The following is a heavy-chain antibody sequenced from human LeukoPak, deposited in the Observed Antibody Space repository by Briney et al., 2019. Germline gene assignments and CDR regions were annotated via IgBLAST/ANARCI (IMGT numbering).Heavy chain of an antibody. CDR3: ASRFPAAGAFDI. V-gene: IGHV1-69*05. Sequence: SVKVSCKASGGTFSSYAISWVRQAPGQGLEWMGGIIPIFGTANYAQKFQGRVTITTDESTSTAYMELSSLRSEDTAVYYCASRFPAAGAFDIWGQGTMVTVFS. CDR2: IIPIFGTA. CDR1: GGTFSSYA. D-gene: IGHD3-3*01. J-gene: IGHJ3*02.